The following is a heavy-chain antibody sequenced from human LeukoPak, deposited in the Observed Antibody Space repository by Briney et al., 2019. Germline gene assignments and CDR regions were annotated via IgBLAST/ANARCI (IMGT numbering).Heavy chain of an antibody. CDR1: GYSFTSYW. D-gene: IGHD6-13*01. CDR3: ARRPHDSSSWYDY. CDR2: IYPGDSDT. J-gene: IGHJ4*02. Sequence: GDSLKISCKSSGYSFTSYWIGWVRQMPGKGLEWMGIIYPGDSDTRYSPSFQGQVTISADKSISTAYLQWSSLKASDTAMYYCARRPHDSSSWYDYWGQGTLVTVSS. V-gene: IGHV5-51*01.